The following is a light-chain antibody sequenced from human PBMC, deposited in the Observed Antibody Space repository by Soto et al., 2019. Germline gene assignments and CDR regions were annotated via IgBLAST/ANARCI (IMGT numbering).Light chain of an antibody. CDR1: QSISSN. CDR3: QQSYSTPRT. Sequence: DIQMTQSPYSLSASVGDRVTITCRASQSISSNLNWYQQKPGKAPKLLIYGSSNWQSGVPSRFSGSGSETDFTLIISSLQPEDFATYYCQQSYSTPRTFGQGTKLEIK. J-gene: IGKJ2*01. V-gene: IGKV1-39*01. CDR2: GSS.